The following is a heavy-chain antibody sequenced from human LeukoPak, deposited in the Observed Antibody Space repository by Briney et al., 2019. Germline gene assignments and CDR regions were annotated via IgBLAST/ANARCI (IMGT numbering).Heavy chain of an antibody. Sequence: SETLSLTCIVSGGSISSYYWSWIRQPPGKGLEWIGYIYYSGSTNYNPSLKSRVTISVDTSKNQFSLKLSSVTAADTAVYYCARVGLTAFDPWGQGTLVTVSS. CDR3: ARVGLTAFDP. J-gene: IGHJ5*02. D-gene: IGHD2-21*02. CDR2: IYYSGST. CDR1: GGSISSYY. V-gene: IGHV4-59*01.